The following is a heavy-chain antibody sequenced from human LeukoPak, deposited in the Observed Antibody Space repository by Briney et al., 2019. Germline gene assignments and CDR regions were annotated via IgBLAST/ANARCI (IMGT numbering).Heavy chain of an antibody. D-gene: IGHD1-26*01. CDR1: GGTFSSYA. CDR3: ARVGASTPDAFDI. V-gene: IGHV1-69*01. Sequence: SVRVSCKASGGTFSSYAISWVRQAPGQGLEWMGGIIPIFGTANYAQKFQGRVTITADESTSTAYMELSSLRSEDTAVYYCARVGASTPDAFDIWGQGTMVTVSS. J-gene: IGHJ3*02. CDR2: IIPIFGTA.